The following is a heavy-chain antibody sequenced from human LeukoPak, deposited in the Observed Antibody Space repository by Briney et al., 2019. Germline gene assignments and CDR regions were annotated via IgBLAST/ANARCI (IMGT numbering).Heavy chain of an antibody. D-gene: IGHD6-13*01. CDR2: IYYSGST. CDR1: GGSVSSGSYY. V-gene: IGHV4-61*01. J-gene: IGHJ4*02. CDR3: ARVKTQSLGTALGYFDY. Sequence: SETLSLTCTVSGGSVSSGSYYWSWIRQPPGKGLEWIGYIYYSGSTNYNPSLKSRVTISVDTSKNQFSLKLSSVTAADTAVYYCARVKTQSLGTALGYFDYWGQGTLVTVSS.